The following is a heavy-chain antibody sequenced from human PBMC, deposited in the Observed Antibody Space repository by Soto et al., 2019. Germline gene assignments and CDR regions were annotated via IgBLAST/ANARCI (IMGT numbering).Heavy chain of an antibody. Sequence: GESLKISCRGSGYTFTSHWIGWVRQIPGKGLDWMGIIYPGDSDTRYSPSFQGQVTISVDKSISTAYLQWSSLKASDTAMYYCATAAGFYFYYGMDVWGPGTTVTVSS. CDR2: IYPGDSDT. J-gene: IGHJ6*02. CDR3: ATAAGFYFYYGMDV. D-gene: IGHD6-13*01. CDR1: GYTFTSHW. V-gene: IGHV5-51*01.